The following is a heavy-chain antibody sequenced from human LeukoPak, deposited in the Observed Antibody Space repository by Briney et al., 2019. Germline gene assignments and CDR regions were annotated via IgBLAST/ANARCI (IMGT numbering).Heavy chain of an antibody. CDR3: ASISSTAAASSKDY. D-gene: IGHD2-15*01. J-gene: IGHJ4*02. Sequence: SETLSLPCTVSGGSISSSSYYWGSIRQPPGEGLEWIGSIYYSRSTYYNPSLKSRVNISVDTSKNKFYLKLSYVTGAETAVYYCASISSTAAASSKDYWGQGTLVTVSS. V-gene: IGHV4-39*01. CDR2: IYYSRST. CDR1: GGSISSSSYY.